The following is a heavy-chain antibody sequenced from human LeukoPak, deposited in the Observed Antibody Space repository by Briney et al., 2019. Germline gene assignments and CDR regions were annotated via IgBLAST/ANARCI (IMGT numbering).Heavy chain of an antibody. Sequence: SETLSLTCTVSGGSISSYYWSWIRQPPGKGLEWIGYIYYSGSTNYNPSLKSRVTISVDTSKNQFSLKLSSVTAADTAVYYCARDTLVVPAAMSYYYYGMDVWGQGTTVTVSS. CDR3: ARDTLVVPAAMSYYYYGMDV. D-gene: IGHD2-2*01. V-gene: IGHV4-59*01. CDR1: GGSISSYY. J-gene: IGHJ6*02. CDR2: IYYSGST.